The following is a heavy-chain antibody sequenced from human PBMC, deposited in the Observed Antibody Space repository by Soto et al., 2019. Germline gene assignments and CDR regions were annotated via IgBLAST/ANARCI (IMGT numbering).Heavy chain of an antibody. CDR2: IKSNAYGGTI. V-gene: IGHV3-15*01. D-gene: IGHD3-10*01. J-gene: IGHJ4*02. CDR3: TTGLRWVGEF. Sequence: EVQLVESGGGLVIPGGSLRLSCAASGVTFSNVWVPWVRQAPGRGLEWVGRIKSNAYGGTIDYAAPVKGRFTISRDDSINTVSLQMHSLKTEDTAVYHCTTGLRWVGEFWGKGSRVTVSS. CDR1: GVTFSNVW.